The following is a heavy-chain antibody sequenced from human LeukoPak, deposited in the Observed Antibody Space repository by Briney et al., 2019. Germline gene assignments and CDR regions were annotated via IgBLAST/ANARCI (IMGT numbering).Heavy chain of an antibody. CDR3: ARADLSPTYDYVWGSYRYGYFDY. V-gene: IGHV1-2*02. Sequence: ASVKVSCKASGYTFTGYYMHWVRQAPGQGLEWMGWISRDSGGTNYAQKFQGRVTMTRDTSISTVYMELSRLRSDDTAVYYCARADLSPTYDYVWGSYRYGYFDYWGQGTLVTVFS. CDR2: ISRDSGGT. D-gene: IGHD3-16*02. J-gene: IGHJ4*02. CDR1: GYTFTGYY.